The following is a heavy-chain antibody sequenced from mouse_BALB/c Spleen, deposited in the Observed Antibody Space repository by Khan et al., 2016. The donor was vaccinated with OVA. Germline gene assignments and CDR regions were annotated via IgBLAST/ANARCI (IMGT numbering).Heavy chain of an antibody. Sequence: ELELVESGGGLVQPGGSRKLSCAASGFTFIDYGMAWVRQTPGKGPEWIAFISSVADSIYYADTVTGRFTISRENAKNTLYLEMSSLRSDDTAMYYCARGGFAYWGQGTLVTVSA. V-gene: IGHV5-15*02. CDR1: GFTFIDYG. J-gene: IGHJ3*01. CDR3: ARGGFAY. CDR2: ISSVADSI.